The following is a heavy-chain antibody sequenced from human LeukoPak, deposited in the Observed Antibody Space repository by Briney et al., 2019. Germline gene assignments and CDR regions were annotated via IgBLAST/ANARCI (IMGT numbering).Heavy chain of an antibody. V-gene: IGHV1-2*02. CDR2: INPNSGGT. J-gene: IGHJ4*02. CDR3: ARPHGSGSYLFDY. Sequence: ASVKVSCKASGYTFTGYYMHWVRQAPGQGLEWMGWINPNSGGTNYAQKFQGRVTMTRDTSISTAYMELSRLRSDDTAVYYCARPHGSGSYLFDYWGQGTLVTVSS. CDR1: GYTFTGYY. D-gene: IGHD3-10*01.